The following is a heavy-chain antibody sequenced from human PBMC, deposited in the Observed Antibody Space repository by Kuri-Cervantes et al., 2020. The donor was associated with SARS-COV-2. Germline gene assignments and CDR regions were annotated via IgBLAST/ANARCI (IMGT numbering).Heavy chain of an antibody. CDR3: ARKTRGTFHLDY. J-gene: IGHJ4*02. Sequence: ASVKVSFKASGYTFTVYEINWVRQAPGQGLEWVGWMNPKIDISGSVKKFQGRVAMTRDTSTNTAYMELTSLGSQDTAVYYCARKTRGTFHLDYWGPGTPVTVSS. CDR2: MNPKIDIS. CDR1: GYTFTVYE. V-gene: IGHV1-8*01. D-gene: IGHD1-26*01.